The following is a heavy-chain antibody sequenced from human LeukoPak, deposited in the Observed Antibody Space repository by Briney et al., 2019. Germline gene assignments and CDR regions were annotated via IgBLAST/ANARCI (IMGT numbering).Heavy chain of an antibody. J-gene: IGHJ4*02. CDR3: ARGGYSYGSEDPYYFDY. CDR2: INPNSGGT. V-gene: IGHV1-2*02. CDR1: GYTFTGYY. D-gene: IGHD5-18*01. Sequence: GASVKVSCKASGYTFTGYYMHWVRQAPEQGREWMRWINPNSGGTNYAQKFQGRVTMTRDTSISTAYMELSRLRSDDTAVYYCARGGYSYGSEDPYYFDYWGQGTLVTVSS.